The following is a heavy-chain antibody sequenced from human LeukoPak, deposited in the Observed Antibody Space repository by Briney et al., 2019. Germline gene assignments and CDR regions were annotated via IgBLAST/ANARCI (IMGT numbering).Heavy chain of an antibody. CDR1: GYTFTGHY. V-gene: IGHV1-2*02. CDR3: ARLMQRWHLIQPGDY. Sequence: GASVKVSCKASGYTFTGHYIHWVRQAPGQGVEWMGWINPNSGDTHSAQKFQGRVTMTRDTSINTAYMVLSSLRSDDTAVYYCARLMQRWHLIQPGDYWGQGTLVTVSS. J-gene: IGHJ4*02. D-gene: IGHD3-16*01. CDR2: INPNSGDT.